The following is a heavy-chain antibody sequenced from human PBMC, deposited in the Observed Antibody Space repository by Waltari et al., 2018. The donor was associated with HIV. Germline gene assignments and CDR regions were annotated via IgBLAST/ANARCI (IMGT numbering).Heavy chain of an antibody. V-gene: IGHV1-69*01. CDR3: ARDQGIAVAGAFDY. Sequence: QVQLVQSGAEVKKPGSSVTVSCKASGGPFSSYAISWVRQAPGQGLEWMGGIIPIFGTANYAQKFQGRVTITADESTSTAYMELSSLRSEDTAVYYCARDQGIAVAGAFDYWGQGTLVTVSS. CDR1: GGPFSSYA. D-gene: IGHD6-19*01. J-gene: IGHJ4*02. CDR2: IIPIFGTA.